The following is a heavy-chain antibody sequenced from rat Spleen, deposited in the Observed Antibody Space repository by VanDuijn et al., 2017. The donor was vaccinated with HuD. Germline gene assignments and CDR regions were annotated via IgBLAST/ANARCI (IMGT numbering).Heavy chain of an antibody. D-gene: IGHD1-7*01. CDR3: AAWRYYGPHY. V-gene: IGHV5-27*01. J-gene: IGHJ2*01. Sequence: EVQLVESGGGLVQPGRSLKLSCAASGFTFSNYYMAWVRQAPTKGLEWVAYISIGGGTTFYRDSVKGRFTISRDDAKRTLYLEMNSLRSEDTAMYYCAAWRYYGPHYWGQGVMVTVSS. CDR2: ISIGGGTT. CDR1: GFTFSNYY.